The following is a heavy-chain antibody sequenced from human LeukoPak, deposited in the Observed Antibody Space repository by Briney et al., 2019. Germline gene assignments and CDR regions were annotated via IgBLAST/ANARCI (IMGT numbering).Heavy chain of an antibody. CDR2: VNSDGSST. J-gene: IGHJ3*02. Sequence: QSGGSLRLSCEASGFTLSRYWMHWVRQAPGKGLVWVSRVNSDGSSTNDANSVRGRFTISGDNAKNTLYLQMNSLGAEDTAVYYCARDGKDGNAFDIWGQGTMVTVSS. CDR3: ARDGKDGNAFDI. CDR1: GFTLSRYW. D-gene: IGHD1-14*01. V-gene: IGHV3-74*01.